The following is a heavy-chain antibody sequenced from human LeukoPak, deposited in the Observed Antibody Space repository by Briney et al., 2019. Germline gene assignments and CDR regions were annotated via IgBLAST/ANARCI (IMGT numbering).Heavy chain of an antibody. Sequence: GASVKVSCKASGYTFTSYYMHWVRQAPGQGLEWMGIINPSGGSTSYAQKFQGRVTMTRDTSTSTVYMELSSLRSEDTAVYYCARGGEITMIVVPFDYWGQGTLVTVSS. CDR3: ARGGEITMIVVPFDY. J-gene: IGHJ4*02. CDR1: GYTFTSYY. CDR2: INPSGGST. D-gene: IGHD3-22*01. V-gene: IGHV1-46*01.